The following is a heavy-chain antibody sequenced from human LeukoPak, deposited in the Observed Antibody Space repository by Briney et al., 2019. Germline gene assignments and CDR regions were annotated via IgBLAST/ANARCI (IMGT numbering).Heavy chain of an antibody. CDR1: GGSFSGYY. D-gene: IGHD3-3*01. Sequence: PETLSLTCAVYGGSFSGYYWSWIRQPPGKGLEWIGEINHSGSTNYNPSLKSRVTISVDTSKNQFSLKLSSVTAADTAVYYCARGFTIFGVVIGPPSKPLHYGMDVWGQGATVTVSS. J-gene: IGHJ6*02. CDR3: ARGFTIFGVVIGPPSKPLHYGMDV. V-gene: IGHV4-34*01. CDR2: INHSGST.